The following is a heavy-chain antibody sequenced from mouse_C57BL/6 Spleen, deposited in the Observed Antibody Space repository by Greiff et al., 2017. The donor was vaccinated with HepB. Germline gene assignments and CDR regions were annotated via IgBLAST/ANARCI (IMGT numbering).Heavy chain of an antibody. CDR3: AINYPFAY. J-gene: IGHJ3*01. V-gene: IGHV3-6*01. D-gene: IGHD2-1*01. CDR1: GYSITSGYY. Sequence: EVHLVESGPGLVKPSQSLSLTCSVTGYSITSGYYWNWIRQFPGNKLEWMGYISYDGSNNYNPSLKNRISITRDTSKNQFFLKLNSVTTEDTATYYCAINYPFAYWGQGTLVTVSA. CDR2: ISYDGSN.